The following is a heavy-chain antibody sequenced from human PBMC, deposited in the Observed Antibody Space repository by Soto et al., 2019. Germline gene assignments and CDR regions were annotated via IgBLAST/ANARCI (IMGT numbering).Heavy chain of an antibody. D-gene: IGHD3-16*01. Sequence: GGSLRLSCAASGFTFDDYTMHWVRQAPGKGLEWVSLISWDGGSTYYADSVKGRFTISRDNSKNSLYLQMNSLRTEDTALYYCAKDGGKGYYYYYGMDVWGQGTTVTVSS. J-gene: IGHJ6*02. CDR3: AKDGGKGYYYYYGMDV. CDR1: GFTFDDYT. V-gene: IGHV3-43*01. CDR2: ISWDGGST.